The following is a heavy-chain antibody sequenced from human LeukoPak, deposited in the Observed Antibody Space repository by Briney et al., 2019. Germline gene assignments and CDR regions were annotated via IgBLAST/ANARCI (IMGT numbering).Heavy chain of an antibody. D-gene: IGHD1-26*01. J-gene: IGHJ4*02. CDR3: ARVGSGGGSYYAFFFDY. Sequence: SETLSLTCTVSGGSISSYYWSWIRQPAGKGLEWIGRIYTSGSTNYNPSLKSRVTMSVDTSKNQFSLKLGSVTAADTAVYYCARVGSGGGSYYAFFFDYWGQGALVTVSS. CDR2: IYTSGST. V-gene: IGHV4-4*07. CDR1: GGSISSYY.